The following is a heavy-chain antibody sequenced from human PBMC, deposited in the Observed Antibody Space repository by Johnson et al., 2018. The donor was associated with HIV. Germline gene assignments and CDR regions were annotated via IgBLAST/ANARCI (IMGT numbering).Heavy chain of an antibody. Sequence: QEQLVESGGGLVKPGGSLRLSCAASGFTFSDYYMTWIRQAPGKGLEWVSYISRSGSTIYYADSVKGRFTISRDNAKNSLYLQMNSLRAEDTAVYYCARDRPSKWLRSNDDAFDIWGRGTMVTVSS. J-gene: IGHJ3*02. CDR1: GFTFSDYY. CDR2: ISRSGSTI. D-gene: IGHD5-12*01. V-gene: IGHV3-11*04. CDR3: ARDRPSKWLRSNDDAFDI.